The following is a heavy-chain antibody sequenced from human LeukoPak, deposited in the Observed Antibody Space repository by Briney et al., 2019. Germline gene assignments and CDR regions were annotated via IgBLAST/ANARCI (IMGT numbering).Heavy chain of an antibody. Sequence: SANVSCKASGGTFSSYAISWVRQAPGQGLEWMGVSIPILGTANYAQKFRGRVTITTDESTSTAYMELSSLRSEDTAVYYCARATIFGVILDPWGQGTLVTVSS. CDR3: ARATIFGVILDP. J-gene: IGHJ5*02. CDR1: GGTFSSYA. CDR2: SIPILGTA. V-gene: IGHV1-69*05. D-gene: IGHD3-3*01.